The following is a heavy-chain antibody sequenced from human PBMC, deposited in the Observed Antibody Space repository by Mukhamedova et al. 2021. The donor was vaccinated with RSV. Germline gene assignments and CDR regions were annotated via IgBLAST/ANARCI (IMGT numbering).Heavy chain of an antibody. CDR2: ISSSGXYX. CDR3: VRRXXXFXNCFDP. J-gene: IGHJ5*02. Sequence: WVRQAPGKGLEWVSSISSSGXYXYYXXSVXGRFTISRDNAKNSLYLQMNSLRAEDTAVYYFVRRXXXFXNCFDPCGXVTLVTVSS. V-gene: IGHV3-21*06.